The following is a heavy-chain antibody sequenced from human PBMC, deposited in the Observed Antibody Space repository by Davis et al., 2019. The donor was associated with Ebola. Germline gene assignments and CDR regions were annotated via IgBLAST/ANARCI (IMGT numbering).Heavy chain of an antibody. V-gene: IGHV3-11*06. CDR1: GFTFSDYY. Sequence: GESLKISCAASGFTFSDYYMSWIRQAPGKGLEWVSYISSSSSYTNYADSVKGRFTISRDNAKNSLYLQMNSLRAEDTAVYYCAREGDLGGADYWGQGTLVTVSS. J-gene: IGHJ4*02. CDR3: AREGDLGGADY. CDR2: ISSSSSYT. D-gene: IGHD4-23*01.